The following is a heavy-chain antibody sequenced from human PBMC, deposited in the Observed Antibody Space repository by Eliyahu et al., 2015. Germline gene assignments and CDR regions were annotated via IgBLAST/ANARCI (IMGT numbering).Heavy chain of an antibody. J-gene: IGHJ4*02. CDR1: GXTFSSYA. D-gene: IGHD4-17*01. V-gene: IGHV1-69*01. CDR3: ARENVYPVTTSHFDY. CDR2: IIPIFGTA. Sequence: QVQLVQSGAEVKKPGSSVKVSCKASGXTFSSYAISWVRQAPGQGLEWMGGIIPIFGTANYAQKFQGRVTITADESTSTAYMELSSLRSEDTAVYYCARENVYPVTTSHFDYWGQGTLVTVSS.